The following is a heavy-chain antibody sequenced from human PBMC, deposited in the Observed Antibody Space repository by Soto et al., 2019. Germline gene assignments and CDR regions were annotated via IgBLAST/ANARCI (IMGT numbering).Heavy chain of an antibody. D-gene: IGHD3-9*01. CDR2: ISGSGGST. V-gene: IGHV3-23*01. CDR1: GFTFSSYA. CDR3: AKEIYDILTGLDAFDI. J-gene: IGHJ3*02. Sequence: GGSLRLSCAASGFTFSSYAMSWVRQAPGKGLEWVSAISGSGGSTYYADSVKGRFTISRDNSKNTLYLQMNSLRAEDTAVYYCAKEIYDILTGLDAFDIWGQGTMVTVSS.